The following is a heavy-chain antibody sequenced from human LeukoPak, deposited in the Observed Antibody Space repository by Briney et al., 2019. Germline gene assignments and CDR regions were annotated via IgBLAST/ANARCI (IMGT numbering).Heavy chain of an antibody. J-gene: IGHJ4*02. CDR1: GFTFTNSW. D-gene: IGHD2-8*02. Sequence: GGSLRLSCAASGFTFTNSWMAWVRQAPGKGLEGVANIKQYATTKHYPDSLKGRFTICRDDPKNSLYLQINNLRADDTAVYYCTRDTDGTLDYWGQGILVTVAS. V-gene: IGHV3-7*01. CDR2: IKQYATTK. CDR3: TRDTDGTLDY.